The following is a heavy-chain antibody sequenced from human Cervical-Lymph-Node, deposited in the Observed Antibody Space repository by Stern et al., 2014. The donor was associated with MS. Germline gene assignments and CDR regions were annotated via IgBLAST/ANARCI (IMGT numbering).Heavy chain of an antibody. V-gene: IGHV3-9*01. Sequence: EVHLVESGGAWVQPGRSLRLSCAASGFTFDNFAMHWVRQAPGKGLEWVSGISWNGVGIGYADSVRGRFTISRDNAKSSLYLQMNSLRLEDTALYYCAKESIAYDLASWGQGTQVTVSS. CDR3: AKESIAYDLAS. D-gene: IGHD5-12*01. CDR1: GFTFDNFA. J-gene: IGHJ5*02. CDR2: ISWNGVGI.